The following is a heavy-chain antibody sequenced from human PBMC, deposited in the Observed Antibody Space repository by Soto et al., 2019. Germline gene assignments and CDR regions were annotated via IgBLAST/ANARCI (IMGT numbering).Heavy chain of an antibody. CDR1: GFTFSTYA. CDR3: SKDGYDSSGELYYFDF. CDR2: ISGSPSST. V-gene: IGHV3-23*01. Sequence: GGSLRLSCAASGFTFSTYAVSWVRQAPGKGLEWVSAISGSPSSTYYADSVKGRFTISRDNSKKTLFLQMNSLRAEDTAIYYCSKDGYDSSGELYYFDFWGQGIPVTAPQ. J-gene: IGHJ4*02. D-gene: IGHD3-22*01.